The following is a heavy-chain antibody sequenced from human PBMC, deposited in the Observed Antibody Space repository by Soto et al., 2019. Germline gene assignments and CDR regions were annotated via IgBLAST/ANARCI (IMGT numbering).Heavy chain of an antibody. CDR3: ARLVSTILRKGYYRDV. CDR2: INHSGST. J-gene: IGHJ6*03. D-gene: IGHD3-3*01. Sequence: QVQLQQWGAGLLKPSETLSLTCAVYGGSFSGYYWSWIRQPPGKGLEWIGEINHSGSTNYNPSLKSRVTISVDTSKNQFSLKLSSVTAADTAVYYCARLVSTILRKGYYRDVWGKGTTVTVSS. V-gene: IGHV4-34*01. CDR1: GGSFSGYY.